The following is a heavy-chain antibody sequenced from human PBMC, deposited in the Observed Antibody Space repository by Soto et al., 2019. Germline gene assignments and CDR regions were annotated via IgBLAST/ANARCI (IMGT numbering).Heavy chain of an antibody. D-gene: IGHD3-3*01. CDR1: GFTFSSYG. CDR2: ISYDGSNK. Sequence: QVQLVESGGGVVQPGRSLRLSCAASGFTFSSYGMHWVRQAPGKGLEWVAVISYDGSNKYYADSVKGRFTISRDNSKNTLYLQMNSLRAEDTAVYYCAKTYTSTWSGYPSKKYYYYYYMDVWGKGTTVTVSS. CDR3: AKTYTSTWSGYPSKKYYYYYYMDV. V-gene: IGHV3-30*18. J-gene: IGHJ6*03.